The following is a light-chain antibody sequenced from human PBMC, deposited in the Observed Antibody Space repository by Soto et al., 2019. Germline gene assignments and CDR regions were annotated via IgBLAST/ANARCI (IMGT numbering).Light chain of an antibody. CDR2: DVS. CDR3: SLSQTRHPPYV. CDR1: SSDVGGYNY. V-gene: IGLV2-14*01. J-gene: IGLJ1*01. Sequence: QSVVTQPASVSSSPGQSITISCAGTSSDVGGYNYVSWYQQHPCKAPKLMIYDVSNRPSGVSNRFSGSKSGNTASLTISGLQVEQETNYYDSLSQTRHPPYVSGPGTKVTVL.